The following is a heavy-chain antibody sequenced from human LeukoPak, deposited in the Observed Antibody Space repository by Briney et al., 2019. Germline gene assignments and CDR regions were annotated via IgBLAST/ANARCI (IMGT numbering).Heavy chain of an antibody. CDR2: IIPIFGTA. Sequence: SVKVSCKASGGTFSSYAISWVRQAPGPGLEWMGGIIPIFGTANYAQKFLGRVTTTTDESTSTAYMELSSLRSEDTAVYYCARDPRYGDYVTDYYYYMDVWGKGTTVTVSS. V-gene: IGHV1-69*05. CDR1: GGTFSSYA. D-gene: IGHD4-17*01. J-gene: IGHJ6*03. CDR3: ARDPRYGDYVTDYYYYMDV.